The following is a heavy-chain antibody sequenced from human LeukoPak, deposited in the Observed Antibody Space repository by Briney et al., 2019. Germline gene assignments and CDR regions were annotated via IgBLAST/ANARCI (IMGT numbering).Heavy chain of an antibody. CDR3: AKGDDFWSGYYIVGFVSHNDAFDI. V-gene: IGHV3-23*01. CDR1: GFTFSSYA. CDR2: ISGSGGST. Sequence: PGGSLRLSCAASGFTFSSYAMSWVRQAPGKGLEWVSAISGSGGSTYYADSVKGRFTISRDNSKNTLYLQMNSLRAEDTAVYYCAKGDDFWSGYYIVGFVSHNDAFDIWGQGTMVTVSS. D-gene: IGHD3-3*01. J-gene: IGHJ3*02.